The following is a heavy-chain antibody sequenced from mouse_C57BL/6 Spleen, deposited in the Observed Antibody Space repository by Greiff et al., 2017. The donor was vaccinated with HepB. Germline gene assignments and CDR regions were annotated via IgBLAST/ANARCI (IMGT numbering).Heavy chain of an antibody. CDR3: ARYLGEGFAY. Sequence: EVQVVESGGGLVQPGGSLSLSCAASGFTFTDYYMSWVRQPPGKALEWLGFIRNKANGYTTEYSASVKGRFTISRDNSQSILYLQMNALSAEDSATYYWARYLGEGFAYWGQGTLVTVSA. J-gene: IGHJ3*01. CDR2: IRNKANGYTT. V-gene: IGHV7-3*01. D-gene: IGHD4-1*01. CDR1: GFTFTDYY.